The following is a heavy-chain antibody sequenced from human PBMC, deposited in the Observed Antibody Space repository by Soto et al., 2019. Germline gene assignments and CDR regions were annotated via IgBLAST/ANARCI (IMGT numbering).Heavy chain of an antibody. V-gene: IGHV4-34*01. CDR2: INHSGST. Sequence: QVQLQQWGAGLLKPSETLSLTCAVYGGSFSGYYWSWIRQPPGKGLEWIGEINHSGSTNYNPSLTSRVTISVDTSKNQFSLKLSSVTAADTAVYYCATIVATSKGYDAFDIWGQGTMVTVSS. J-gene: IGHJ3*02. D-gene: IGHD5-12*01. CDR1: GGSFSGYY. CDR3: ATIVATSKGYDAFDI.